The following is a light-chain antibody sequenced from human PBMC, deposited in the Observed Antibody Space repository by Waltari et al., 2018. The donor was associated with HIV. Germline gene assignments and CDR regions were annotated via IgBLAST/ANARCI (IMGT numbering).Light chain of an antibody. CDR3: QSYDSNLSGATV. V-gene: IGLV1-40*01. CDR2: GNS. CDR1: RSNIGAGYD. Sequence: QSVLTQPPSVSGAPGQRVTISCTGSRSNIGAGYDVHWYQQLPGTAPKVLIYGNSKRPSGVPDRFAGSKSGTSASLAITVLQAEDEADYYCQSYDSNLSGATVFGTGTKVTVL. J-gene: IGLJ1*01.